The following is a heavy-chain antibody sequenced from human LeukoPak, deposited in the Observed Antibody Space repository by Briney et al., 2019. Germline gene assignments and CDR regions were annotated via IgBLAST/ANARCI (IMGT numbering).Heavy chain of an antibody. CDR3: TRRVVPAAEALYGMDV. Sequence: GGSLRLSCAASGFIFSDYAMNWVRQASGKGLEWVGRIRSKANSYATAYAASVKGRFTISRDDSKNTAYLQMNSLKTEDTAVYYCTRRVVPAAEALYGMDVWGQGTTVTVSS. CDR2: IRSKANSYAT. CDR1: GFIFSDYA. D-gene: IGHD2-2*01. V-gene: IGHV3-73*01. J-gene: IGHJ6*02.